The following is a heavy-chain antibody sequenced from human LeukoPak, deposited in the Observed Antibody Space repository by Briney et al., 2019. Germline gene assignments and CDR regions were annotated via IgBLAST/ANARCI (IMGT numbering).Heavy chain of an antibody. D-gene: IGHD6-19*01. CDR3: ARLLPVAGTDC. Sequence: PGGSLRLSCAASGFTFSSYWLHWVRQAPGKGLVWVSRINSDGSSTSYADSVKGRFTISRDNAKNTLYLQMNSLRAEDTAVYYCARLLPVAGTDCRGQGTLVTVSS. CDR1: GFTFSSYW. V-gene: IGHV3-74*01. CDR2: INSDGSST. J-gene: IGHJ4*02.